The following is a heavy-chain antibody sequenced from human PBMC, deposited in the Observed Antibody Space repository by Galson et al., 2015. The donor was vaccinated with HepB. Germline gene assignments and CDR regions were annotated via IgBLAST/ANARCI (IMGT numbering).Heavy chain of an antibody. CDR3: ARASGSSWYTPVPYYYFAMDV. D-gene: IGHD6-13*01. J-gene: IGHJ6*02. Sequence: SLRLSCAASGFTFSRYDMHWVRQAAGKGLEWVSAIGSAGDTYYPGSVKGRFTISRENAKSSLYLQMNSLRAGDTAVYYCARASGSSWYTPVPYYYFAMDVWGQGTPVTVSS. CDR1: GFTFSRYD. V-gene: IGHV3-13*01. CDR2: IGSAGDT.